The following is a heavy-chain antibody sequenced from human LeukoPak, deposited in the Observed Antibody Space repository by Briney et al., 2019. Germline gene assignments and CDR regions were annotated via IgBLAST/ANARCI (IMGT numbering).Heavy chain of an antibody. Sequence: SVKVSCKASGGTFSSYAISWVRQAPGQGLEWMGRIIPIFGIANYAQKFQGRVTITADKSTSTAYMELSSLRPEDTAVYYCARVPDTAMVTYYGMDVWGQGTTVTVSS. V-gene: IGHV1-69*04. CDR2: IIPIFGIA. J-gene: IGHJ6*02. D-gene: IGHD5-18*01. CDR1: GGTFSSYA. CDR3: ARVPDTAMVTYYGMDV.